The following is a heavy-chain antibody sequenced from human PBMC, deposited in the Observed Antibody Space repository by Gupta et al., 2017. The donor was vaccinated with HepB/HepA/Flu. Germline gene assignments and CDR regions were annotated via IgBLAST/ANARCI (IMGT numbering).Heavy chain of an antibody. CDR2: IYPGDSDN. D-gene: IGHD2-2*02. J-gene: IGHJ4*02. CDR1: GYSFTSYW. CDR3: ARRHCSSNSCDTDY. Sequence: EVQLVQSGAEVKKPGESLKISCKGSGYSFTSYWIGWVRQMPGKGLEGMGIIYPGDSDNRYSPAGQGQVTISADKSISTAYLQWSSLKASDTAMYYCARRHCSSNSCDTDYGGQGTLVTVSS. V-gene: IGHV5-51*01.